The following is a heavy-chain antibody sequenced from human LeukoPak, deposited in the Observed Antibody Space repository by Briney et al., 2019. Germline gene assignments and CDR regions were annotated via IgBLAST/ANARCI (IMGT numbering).Heavy chain of an antibody. CDR2: ISHSGSV. Sequence: SETLSLTCTVSGGSVSNYYWSWIRQTPGKELEWIGYISHSGSVNYNPSLKSRVTMSVDTSKNQFSLKLSSVTAADTAVYYCARVKGREGSTVIIDYWGQGTLVTVSS. CDR1: GGSVSNYY. J-gene: IGHJ4*02. D-gene: IGHD3-10*01. V-gene: IGHV4-59*02. CDR3: ARVKGREGSTVIIDY.